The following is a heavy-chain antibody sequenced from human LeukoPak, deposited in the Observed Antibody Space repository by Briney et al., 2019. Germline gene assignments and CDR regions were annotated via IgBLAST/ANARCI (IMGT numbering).Heavy chain of an antibody. Sequence: SETLSLTCTVSGGSISSYYWSWIRQPPGKGLEWIGYIYYSGSTNYNPSLKSRVTISVDTSKNQFSLKLSSVTAADTAVYYCARHEAGTSGFDPWGQGTLVTVSS. V-gene: IGHV4-59*08. CDR2: IYYSGST. CDR1: GGSISSYY. J-gene: IGHJ5*02. D-gene: IGHD6-19*01. CDR3: ARHEAGTSGFDP.